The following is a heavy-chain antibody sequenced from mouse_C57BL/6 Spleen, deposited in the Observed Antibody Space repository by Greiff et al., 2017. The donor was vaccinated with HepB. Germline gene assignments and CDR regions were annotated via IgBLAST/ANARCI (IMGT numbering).Heavy chain of an antibody. V-gene: IGHV1-15*01. CDR3: TRGGGTTVVATLYAMDY. Sequence: SGAELVRPGASVTLSCKASGYTFTDYEMHWVKQTPVHGLEWIGAIDPETGGTAYNQKFKGKAILTADKSSSTAYMELRSLTSEDSAVYYCTRGGGTTVVATLYAMDYWGQGTSVTVSS. J-gene: IGHJ4*01. CDR1: GYTFTDYE. D-gene: IGHD1-1*01. CDR2: IDPETGGT.